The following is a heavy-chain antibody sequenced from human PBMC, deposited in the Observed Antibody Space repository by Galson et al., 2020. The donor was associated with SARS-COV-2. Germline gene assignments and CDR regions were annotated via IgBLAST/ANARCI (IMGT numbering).Heavy chain of an antibody. J-gene: IGHJ1*01. CDR2: IYTSGST. Sequence: ETSETLSLTCTVSGGSISSYYWSWIRQPAGKGLEWIGRIYTSGSTNYNPSLKSRVTMSVDTSKNQFSLKLSSVTAADPAVYYCAGGVGFGEWEYFQHWGQGTLVIVSS. V-gene: IGHV4-4*07. CDR1: GGSISSYY. CDR3: AGGVGFGEWEYFQH. D-gene: IGHD3-10*01.